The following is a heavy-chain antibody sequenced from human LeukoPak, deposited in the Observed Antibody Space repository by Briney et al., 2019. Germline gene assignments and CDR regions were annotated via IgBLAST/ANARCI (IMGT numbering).Heavy chain of an antibody. CDR1: GFTFSDYY. CDR3: ARSSYTSGSSYFDY. J-gene: IGHJ4*02. D-gene: IGHD3-10*01. CDR2: ISSTTSYT. Sequence: GGSLRLSCAASGFTFSDYYMSWIRQAPGKGLEWLSYISSTTSYTDYADSVKGRFTISRDNAKNSLYLQMNSLRAEDTAVYYCARSSYTSGSSYFDYWGQGTQVTVAA. V-gene: IGHV3-11*03.